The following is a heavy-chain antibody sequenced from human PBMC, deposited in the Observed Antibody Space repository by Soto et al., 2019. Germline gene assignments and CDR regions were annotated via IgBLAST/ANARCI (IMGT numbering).Heavy chain of an antibody. V-gene: IGHV3-30-3*01. CDR2: ISYDGSNK. CDR3: VRDLDY. CDR1: GFTFSSYA. J-gene: IGHJ4*02. Sequence: QVQLVESGGGVVQPGRSLRLSCAASGFTFSSYAMHWVRQAPGKGLEWVAVISYDGSNKYYADSVKGRFTISRDNSKNTLYLQMNSLRAEDTAVYYTVRDLDYWGQGTLVTVSS.